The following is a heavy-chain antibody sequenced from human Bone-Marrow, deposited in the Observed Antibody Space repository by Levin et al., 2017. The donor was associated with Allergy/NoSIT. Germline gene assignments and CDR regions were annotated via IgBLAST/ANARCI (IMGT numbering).Heavy chain of an antibody. Sequence: LSLTCAASGFTFSDYYMSWIRQAPGKGLEWVSYISSSGSTIYYADSVKGRFTISRDNAKNSLYLQMNSLRAEDTAVYYCARGPYYYDSSGYYCDAFDIWGQGTMVTVSS. D-gene: IGHD3-22*01. CDR1: GFTFSDYY. J-gene: IGHJ3*02. CDR2: ISSSGSTI. CDR3: ARGPYYYDSSGYYCDAFDI. V-gene: IGHV3-11*01.